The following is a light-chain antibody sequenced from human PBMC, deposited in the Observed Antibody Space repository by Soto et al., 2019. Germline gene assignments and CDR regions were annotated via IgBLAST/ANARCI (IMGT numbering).Light chain of an antibody. Sequence: QSVLTQPPSASGTPGQRVTISCSGGNSNVGSNFVNWYQQLPGMAPKLLVYRDNQRPSGVPDRFSASKSGSSASLAISGLQSEDEADYHCSTWDDKLSTWLFGGGPKLTVL. CDR1: NSNVGSNF. V-gene: IGLV1-44*01. CDR2: RDN. CDR3: STWDDKLSTWL. J-gene: IGLJ3*02.